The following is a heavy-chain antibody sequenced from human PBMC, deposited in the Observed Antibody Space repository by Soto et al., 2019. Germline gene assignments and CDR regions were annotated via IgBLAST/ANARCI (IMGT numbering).Heavy chain of an antibody. Sequence: GGSLRLSCAASGFTFSSYSMNWGRQAPGKGLEWVSYISSSSSTIYYADSVKGRFTISRDNAKNSLYLQMNSLRDEDTAVYYCAREKTCSSCNYYGMDVWGQGTTVTVSS. CDR1: GFTFSSYS. J-gene: IGHJ6*02. V-gene: IGHV3-48*02. D-gene: IGHD6-13*01. CDR2: ISSSSSTI. CDR3: AREKTCSSCNYYGMDV.